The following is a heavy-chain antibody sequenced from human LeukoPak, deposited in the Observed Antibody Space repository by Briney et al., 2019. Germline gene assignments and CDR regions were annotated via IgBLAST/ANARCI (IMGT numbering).Heavy chain of an antibody. CDR3: TRGSLSRSSRDY. CDR1: GYTFTGYD. Sequence: ASVKVSCKASGYTFTGYDINWVRQATGQGLEWMGWMNPNTGDTGYAQKFQGRVTMTRNSSIDTAYMELSGLRSEDTAVYYCTRGSLSRSSRDYWGQGTLLTVFS. V-gene: IGHV1-8*01. J-gene: IGHJ4*02. CDR2: MNPNTGDT. D-gene: IGHD1-26*01.